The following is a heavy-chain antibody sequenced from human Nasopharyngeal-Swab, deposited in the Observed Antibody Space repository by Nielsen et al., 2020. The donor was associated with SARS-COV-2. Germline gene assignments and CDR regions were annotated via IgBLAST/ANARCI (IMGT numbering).Heavy chain of an antibody. Sequence: SETLSLTCTVSGGSISSYYWSWIRQPPGKGLEWIGYIYYSGSTNYNPSLKSRVTISVDTSKNQFSLKLSSVTAADTAVYYCARAVVTAIRNYFDYWGQGTLVTVSS. CDR2: IYYSGST. CDR3: ARAVVTAIRNYFDY. CDR1: GGSISSYY. V-gene: IGHV4-59*12. J-gene: IGHJ4*02. D-gene: IGHD2-21*02.